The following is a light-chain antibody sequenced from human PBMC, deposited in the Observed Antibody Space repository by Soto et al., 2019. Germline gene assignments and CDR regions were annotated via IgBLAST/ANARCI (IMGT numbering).Light chain of an antibody. Sequence: QPVLTQPPSASGSPGQSVTISCTGTSSDVGGYNYVSWYQQYPGKAPKLMIYEVSKRPSGVPDRFSGSKSGNTASLTVSGLQTEDEADYYCSSYAGSNPVVFGGGTQLTVL. J-gene: IGLJ2*01. CDR1: SSDVGGYNY. CDR2: EVS. CDR3: SSYAGSNPVV. V-gene: IGLV2-8*01.